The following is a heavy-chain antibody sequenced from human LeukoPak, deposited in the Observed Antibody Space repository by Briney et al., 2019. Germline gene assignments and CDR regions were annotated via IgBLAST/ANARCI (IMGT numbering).Heavy chain of an antibody. V-gene: IGHV3-23*01. CDR1: GFTFSTYA. D-gene: IGHD3-22*01. CDR3: AKPYYYNTSGYY. J-gene: IGHJ4*02. Sequence: GGSLRLSCAASGFTFSTYAMTWVRQAPGKGLEWVSAISGSSGNTFYADSVKGRFTISRDNSKNTLYLQMNSLRAEDTATYYCAKPYYYNTSGYYWGQGTLVTVSS. CDR2: ISGSSGNT.